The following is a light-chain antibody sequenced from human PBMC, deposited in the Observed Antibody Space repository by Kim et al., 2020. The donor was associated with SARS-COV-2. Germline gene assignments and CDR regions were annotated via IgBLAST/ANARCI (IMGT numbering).Light chain of an antibody. CDR2: AAS. Sequence: PSVGDRVTIPCRASQGISSYLAWYQQKPGKAPKLLIYAASTLQSGVPSRFSGSGSGTEFTLTISSLQPEDFATYYCQQLNSFLFTFGPGTKVDIK. J-gene: IGKJ3*01. CDR1: QGISSY. V-gene: IGKV1-9*01. CDR3: QQLNSFLFT.